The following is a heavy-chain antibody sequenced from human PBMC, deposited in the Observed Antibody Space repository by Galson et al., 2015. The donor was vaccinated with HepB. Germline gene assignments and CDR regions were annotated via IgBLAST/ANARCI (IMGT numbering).Heavy chain of an antibody. D-gene: IGHD6-6*01. CDR3: AKSGRIAARPSEIDY. Sequence: SLRLSCAASGFTFSSYSMNWVRQAPGKGLEWVAVISYDGSNKYYADSVKGRFTISRDNSKNTLYLRMNSLRAEDTAVYYCAKSGRIAARPSEIDYWGQGTLVTVSS. V-gene: IGHV3-30*18. J-gene: IGHJ4*02. CDR1: GFTFSSYS. CDR2: ISYDGSNK.